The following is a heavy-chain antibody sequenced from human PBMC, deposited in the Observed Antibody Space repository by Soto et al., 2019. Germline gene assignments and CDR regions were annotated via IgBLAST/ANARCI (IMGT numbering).Heavy chain of an antibody. J-gene: IGHJ3*02. Sequence: SVKVSCKASGGTFSSYAISWVRQAPGQGLEWMGGIIPIFGTANYAQKFQGRVTITADESTSTAYMELSSLRSEDTAVYYCARAKWSHDAFDIWGQGTMVTVSS. CDR3: ARAKWSHDAFDI. V-gene: IGHV1-69*13. D-gene: IGHD2-8*01. CDR2: IIPIFGTA. CDR1: GGTFSSYA.